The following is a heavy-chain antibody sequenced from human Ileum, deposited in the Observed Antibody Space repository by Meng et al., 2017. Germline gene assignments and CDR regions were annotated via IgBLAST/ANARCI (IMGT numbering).Heavy chain of an antibody. J-gene: IGHJ4*02. CDR2: LYTSGIT. CDR3: AREKQQLGFDS. D-gene: IGHD1-1*01. CDR1: GGSIRGYF. Sequence: QVLLQESGPGLGKPSETLSLTCTVSGGSIRGYFWSWIRQPAGKGLEWIGRLYTSGITNYNPSLKSRVTMSVDTSKSQFSLNLTSVTAADTAIYYCAREKQQLGFDSWGQGTLVTVSS. V-gene: IGHV4-4*07.